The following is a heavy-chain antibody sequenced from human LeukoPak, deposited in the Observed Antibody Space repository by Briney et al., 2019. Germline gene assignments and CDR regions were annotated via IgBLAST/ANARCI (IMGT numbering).Heavy chain of an antibody. V-gene: IGHV3-53*01. Sequence: GGSLRLSCAASGFTFSSNYMSWVRQAPGKGLEWVSVIYSGGSTYYADSVKGRFTISRDNSKNTLYLQMNSLRAEDTAVYYCARSRLHDAFDIWGQGTMVTVSS. CDR3: ARSRLHDAFDI. J-gene: IGHJ3*02. CDR2: IYSGGST. CDR1: GFTFSSNY.